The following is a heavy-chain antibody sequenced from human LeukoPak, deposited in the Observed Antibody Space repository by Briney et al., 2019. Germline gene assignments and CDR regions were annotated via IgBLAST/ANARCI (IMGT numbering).Heavy chain of an antibody. CDR1: GYTFTSYD. CDR3: ARAPRITMVRGVIYWFDP. Sequence: AASVKVSCKASGYTFTSYDINWVRQATGQGLEWMGWMNPNSGNTGYAQKFQGRVTITRNTSISTAYMELSSLRSEDTAVHYCARAPRITMVRGVIYWFDPWGQGTLVTVSS. J-gene: IGHJ5*02. D-gene: IGHD3-10*01. V-gene: IGHV1-8*03. CDR2: MNPNSGNT.